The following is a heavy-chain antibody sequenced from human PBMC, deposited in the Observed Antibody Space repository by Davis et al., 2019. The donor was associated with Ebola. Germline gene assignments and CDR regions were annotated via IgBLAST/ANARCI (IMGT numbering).Heavy chain of an antibody. D-gene: IGHD6-19*01. CDR1: GGSFSGSY. J-gene: IGHJ6*04. CDR3: ARGTVAVAGPAYYYDGMDV. V-gene: IGHV4-34*01. CDR2: INHSGST. Sequence: SETLSLTCAVYGGSFSGSYWSWIRQPPGKGLEWIGEINHSGSTNYTVSLKRRVTISVDTSKNQFSLKLRSVTAADTAVYYCARGTVAVAGPAYYYDGMDVWGKGTTVTVSS.